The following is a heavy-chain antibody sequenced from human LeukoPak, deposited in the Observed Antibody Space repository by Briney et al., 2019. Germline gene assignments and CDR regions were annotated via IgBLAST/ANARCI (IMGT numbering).Heavy chain of an antibody. CDR1: GYTFINYG. CDR3: ARVTLHDYGSGRYAFDI. Sequence: ASVKVSCKASGYTFINYGITWVRQAPGQGLEWMGWVNAYNGDTNYGQNFQGRVTVTTDTSTSTGYMEVKSLRSDDTAVYYCARVTLHDYGSGRYAFDIRGQGTMVTVSS. D-gene: IGHD3-10*01. CDR2: VNAYNGDT. V-gene: IGHV1-18*01. J-gene: IGHJ3*02.